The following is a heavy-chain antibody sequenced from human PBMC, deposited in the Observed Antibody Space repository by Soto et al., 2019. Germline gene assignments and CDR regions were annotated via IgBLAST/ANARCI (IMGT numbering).Heavy chain of an antibody. CDR1: GGSISSYY. CDR2: IYYSGST. D-gene: IGHD3-22*01. CDR3: ASTYYNASSGPFDY. Sequence: SETLSLTCTFSGGSISSYYWSWIRQHPGKGLEWIGYIYYSGSTYYNPSLKSRVTISVDTSKNQFSLKLSSVTAADTAVYYCASTYYNASSGPFDYWGQGTLVTVS. V-gene: IGHV4-59*06. J-gene: IGHJ4*02.